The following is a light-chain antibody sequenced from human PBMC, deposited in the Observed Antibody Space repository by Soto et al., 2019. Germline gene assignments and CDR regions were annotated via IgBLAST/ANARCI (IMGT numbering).Light chain of an antibody. Sequence: QPVLTQPHSASGTPGQRVTISCSGSSSNIGTSSVHWFQQLPGTAPKLLISTTNQRPSGVPERFSGSKSGTSASLAISGLQSEYEADYYCAAWDGSLNGHVFGTGTKLTVL. V-gene: IGLV1-44*01. CDR3: AAWDGSLNGHV. CDR1: SSNIGTSS. CDR2: TTN. J-gene: IGLJ1*01.